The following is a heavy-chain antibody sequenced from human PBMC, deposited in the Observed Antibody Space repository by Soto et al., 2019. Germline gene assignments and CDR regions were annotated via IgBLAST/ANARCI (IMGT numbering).Heavy chain of an antibody. D-gene: IGHD3-10*01. CDR3: ARDRAYYYGSGTPYWFDP. Sequence: PSETLSLTCTVSGGSISSYYWSWIRQPAGKXLEWIGRIYTSGSTNYNPSLKSRVTMSVDTSKNQFSLKLSSVTAADTAVYYCARDRAYYYGSGTPYWFDPWGQGTLVTVSS. V-gene: IGHV4-4*07. CDR2: IYTSGST. J-gene: IGHJ5*02. CDR1: GGSISSYY.